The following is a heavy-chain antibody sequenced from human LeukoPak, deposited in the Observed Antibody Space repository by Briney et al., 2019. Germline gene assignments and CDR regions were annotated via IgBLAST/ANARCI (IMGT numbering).Heavy chain of an antibody. CDR3: ARCIGSSSFARWFDP. D-gene: IGHD6-6*01. CDR2: IYYSGST. CDR1: GGSISSSSYY. Sequence: SETLSLTCTVSGGSISSSSYYWGWIRQPPGKGLEWIGYIYYSGSTNYNPSLRSRVTISVDTSKNQFSLKLSSVTAADTAVYYCARCIGSSSFARWFDPWGQGTLVTVSS. J-gene: IGHJ5*02. V-gene: IGHV4-61*05.